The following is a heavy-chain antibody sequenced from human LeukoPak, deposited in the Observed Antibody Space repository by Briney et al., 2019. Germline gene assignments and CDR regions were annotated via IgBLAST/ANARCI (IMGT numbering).Heavy chain of an antibody. CDR3: ARFSGSGWSIYYFDY. D-gene: IGHD6-19*01. CDR1: GYSFSSDW. Sequence: GESLKISCKGSGYSFSSDWIGWVRQMPGKGLGWMGIIYPGDSETRYSPSFQGQVTISADKSISTAYLQWSSLKASDTAMYYCARFSGSGWSIYYFDYWGQGTLVTVSS. J-gene: IGHJ4*02. CDR2: IYPGDSET. V-gene: IGHV5-51*01.